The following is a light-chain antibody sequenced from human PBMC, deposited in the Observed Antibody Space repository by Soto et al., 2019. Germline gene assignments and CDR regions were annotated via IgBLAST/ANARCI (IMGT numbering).Light chain of an antibody. J-gene: IGKJ1*01. Sequence: DIQMTQSPSSLSASVGDRVTITCRASQSVSSYLNWYQQKPGKAPKLQIYAASSLQSGVPPRFSGSVSGTDSTLTISSLQPEDFATYYCQQSHSLPWTFGQGTKVEIK. CDR1: QSVSSY. V-gene: IGKV1-39*01. CDR3: QQSHSLPWT. CDR2: AAS.